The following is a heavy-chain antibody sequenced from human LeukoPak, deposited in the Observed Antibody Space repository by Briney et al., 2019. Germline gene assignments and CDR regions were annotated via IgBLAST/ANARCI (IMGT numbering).Heavy chain of an antibody. D-gene: IGHD6-13*01. Sequence: PGGSLRLSCAASGFTSSSYWMSWARQAPGKGLEWVANIKQDGSEKYYVDSVKGRFTISRDNAKNSLYLQMNSLRAEDTAVYYCAREGYSSSWPFDYWGQGTLVTVSS. CDR3: AREGYSSSWPFDY. J-gene: IGHJ4*02. CDR2: IKQDGSEK. CDR1: GFTSSSYW. V-gene: IGHV3-7*01.